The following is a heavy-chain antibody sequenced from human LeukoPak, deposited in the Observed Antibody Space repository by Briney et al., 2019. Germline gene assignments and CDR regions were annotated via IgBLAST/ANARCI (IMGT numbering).Heavy chain of an antibody. J-gene: IGHJ6*02. CDR1: GFTFNSYG. CDR3: AKGGWDTAMGVSYYYYGMDV. CDR2: IWPDGSNK. Sequence: PGRSLRLSCAASGFTFNSYGMFWVRQAPGKGLEWVAFIWPDGSNKLYGDSVKGRFTISRDNSKNTVYLQMNSLRAEDTAVYYCAKGGWDTAMGVSYYYYGMDVWGQGTTVTVSS. D-gene: IGHD5-18*01. V-gene: IGHV3-30*02.